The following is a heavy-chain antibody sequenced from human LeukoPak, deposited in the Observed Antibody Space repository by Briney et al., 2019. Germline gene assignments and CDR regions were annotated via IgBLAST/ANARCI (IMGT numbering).Heavy chain of an antibody. CDR3: AKDRSYDSSGYTLYGMDV. CDR1: GFTFSSYG. V-gene: IGHV3-30*18. CDR2: ISYDGSNK. Sequence: PGRSLRLSCAASGFTFSSYGMHWVRQAPGKGLEWVAVISYDGSNKYYADSVKGRFTISRDNSKNTLYLQMNSLRAEDTAVYYCAKDRSYDSSGYTLYGMDVWGQGTPVTVSS. D-gene: IGHD3-22*01. J-gene: IGHJ6*02.